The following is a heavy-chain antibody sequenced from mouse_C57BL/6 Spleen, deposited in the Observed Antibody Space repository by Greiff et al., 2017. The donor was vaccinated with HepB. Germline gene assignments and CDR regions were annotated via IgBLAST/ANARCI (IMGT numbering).Heavy chain of an antibody. CDR1: GYTFTDYY. Sequence: EVQLQQSGPELVKPGASVKISCKASGYTFTDYYMNWVKQSHGKSLEWIGDINPNNGGTSYNQKFKGKATLTVDKSSSTAYMELRSLTSEDSAVYYCARGGSYYSNHYYAMDYWGQGTSVTVSS. V-gene: IGHV1-26*01. D-gene: IGHD2-5*01. CDR3: ARGGSYYSNHYYAMDY. CDR2: INPNNGGT. J-gene: IGHJ4*01.